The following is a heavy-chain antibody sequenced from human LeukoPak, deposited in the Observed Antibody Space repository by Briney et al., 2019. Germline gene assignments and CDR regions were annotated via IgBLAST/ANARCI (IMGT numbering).Heavy chain of an antibody. CDR1: GYSISSGYY. Sequence: PSETLFLTCTVSGYSISSGYYWGWIRQPPGKGLEWIGSIYHSGSTYYNPSLKSRVTISVDTSKNQFSLKLSSVTAADTAVYYCARGYCSGGSCPDYWGQGTLVTVSS. CDR2: IYHSGST. V-gene: IGHV4-38-2*02. D-gene: IGHD2-15*01. CDR3: ARGYCSGGSCPDY. J-gene: IGHJ4*02.